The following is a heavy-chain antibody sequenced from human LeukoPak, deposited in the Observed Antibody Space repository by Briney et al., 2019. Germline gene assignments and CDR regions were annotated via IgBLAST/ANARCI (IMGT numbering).Heavy chain of an antibody. V-gene: IGHV1-69*10. Sequence: SVKVSCKASGGTFNSYGMIWVRQAPGQGLEWMGVIIPILGTANYAQKFQGRVTITADKSTTTAYMELSNLRSEDTAVYYCGRGARPPHYYYYMDVWGKGTTVTVSS. CDR1: GGTFNSYG. J-gene: IGHJ6*03. CDR3: GRGARPPHYYYYMDV. D-gene: IGHD5-12*01. CDR2: IIPILGTA.